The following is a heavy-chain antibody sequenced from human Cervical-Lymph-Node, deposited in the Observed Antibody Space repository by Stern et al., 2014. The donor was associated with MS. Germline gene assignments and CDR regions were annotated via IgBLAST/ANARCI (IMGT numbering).Heavy chain of an antibody. CDR1: GFSLNARGVG. D-gene: IGHD3-22*01. CDR3: GHSGTKWLDFLDY. CDR2: IYWDDAQ. J-gene: IGHJ4*02. V-gene: IGHV2-5*02. Sequence: QVTLRESGPTLVKPAQTLTLTCTFSGFSLNARGVGVGWFRQPPGKALEWLALIYWDDAQRYSPSLKSRLTITKDTSKNQVVLTMTNMDSVDTATYYCGHSGTKWLDFLDYWGQGILVSVSA.